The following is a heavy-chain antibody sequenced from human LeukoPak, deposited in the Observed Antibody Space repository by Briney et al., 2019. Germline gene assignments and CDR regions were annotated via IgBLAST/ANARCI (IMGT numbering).Heavy chain of an antibody. V-gene: IGHV1-69*06. Sequence: SSVKVSCKASGGTFSSYAISWVRQAPGQGLEWMGRIIPIFGTSNYAQKFQGRVTITADKSTSTAYMGLSSLRSEDTAVYYCALTIFGVVVDYWGQGTLVTASS. CDR2: IIPIFGTS. CDR3: ALTIFGVVVDY. J-gene: IGHJ4*02. CDR1: GGTFSSYA. D-gene: IGHD3-3*01.